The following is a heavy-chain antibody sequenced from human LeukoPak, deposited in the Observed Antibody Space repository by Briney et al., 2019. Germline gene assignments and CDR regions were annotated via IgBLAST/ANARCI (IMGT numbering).Heavy chain of an antibody. CDR1: GYTFTGYY. D-gene: IGHD3-22*01. V-gene: IGHV1-2*02. CDR3: ARVATMIVVFDAFDI. CDR2: INPNSGGT. J-gene: IGHJ3*02. Sequence: ASVKVSCEASGYTFTGYYMHWVRQAPGQGLEWMGWINPNSGGTNYAQKFQGRVTMTRDTSISTAYMELSRLRSDDTAVYYCARVATMIVVFDAFDIWGQGTMVTVSS.